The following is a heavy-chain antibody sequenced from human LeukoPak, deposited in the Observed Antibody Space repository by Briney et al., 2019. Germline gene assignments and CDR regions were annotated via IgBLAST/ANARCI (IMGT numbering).Heavy chain of an antibody. Sequence: PGGSLRLSCAASGFTFDDYAMHWVRQAPGKGLEWVSGISWNSGSIGYADSVKGRFTISRDNAKNSLYLQMNSLRAEDTAVYYCARVFRPPYAHMDVWGQGTTVTVSS. CDR2: ISWNSGSI. CDR3: ARVFRPPYAHMDV. J-gene: IGHJ6*02. CDR1: GFTFDDYA. D-gene: IGHD2-2*01. V-gene: IGHV3-9*01.